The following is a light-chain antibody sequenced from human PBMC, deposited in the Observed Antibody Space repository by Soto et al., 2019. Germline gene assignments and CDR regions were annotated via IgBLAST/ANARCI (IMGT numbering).Light chain of an antibody. Sequence: IQLTQSPASLSASLGDRATITCRASQGIRNYLAWYQQKPGKAPNLLIYLASTLQGGVPSRFSGSGSGTDFSLTISMLQPEDVVSYYYQYINSFPLTFGGGTKVELK. CDR1: QGIRNY. CDR3: QYINSFPLT. J-gene: IGKJ4*01. V-gene: IGKV1-9*01. CDR2: LAS.